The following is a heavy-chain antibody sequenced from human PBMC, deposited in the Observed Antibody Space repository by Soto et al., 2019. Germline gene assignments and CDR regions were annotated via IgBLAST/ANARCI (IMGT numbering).Heavy chain of an antibody. CDR1: GYSFTSYW. V-gene: IGHV5-51*01. CDR3: ARHGRDIVVVVAAADWYFDL. Sequence: GESLKISCKGSGYSFTSYWIGWVRQMPGKGLEWMGIIYPGDSDTRYSPSFQGQVTISADKSISTAYLQWSSLKASDTAMYYCARHGRDIVVVVAAADWYFDLWGRGTLVTVSS. J-gene: IGHJ2*01. D-gene: IGHD2-15*01. CDR2: IYPGDSDT.